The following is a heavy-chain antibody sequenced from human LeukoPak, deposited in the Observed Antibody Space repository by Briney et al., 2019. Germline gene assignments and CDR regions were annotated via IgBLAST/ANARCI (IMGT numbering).Heavy chain of an antibody. CDR2: INPNSGGT. CDR3: ARGQGYCSSTSCYAFYYYYYYMDV. J-gene: IGHJ6*03. Sequence: ASVKVSCKTSGYTFTGYYMHWVRQAPGQGLEWMGWINPNSGGTNYAQKFQGRVTMTRDTSISTAYMELSRLRSDDTAVYYCARGQGYCSSTSCYAFYYYYYYMDVWGKGTTVTISS. V-gene: IGHV1-2*02. D-gene: IGHD2-2*01. CDR1: GYTFTGYY.